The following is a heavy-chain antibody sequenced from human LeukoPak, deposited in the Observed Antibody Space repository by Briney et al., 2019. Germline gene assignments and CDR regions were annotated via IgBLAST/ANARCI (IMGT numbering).Heavy chain of an antibody. Sequence: SETLSLTCAVYGGSFSDYFWNWIRQTPGKRLEWIGEINHGGGTKYNPSLKSRVTISVDTSKNQFSLKLSSVTAADTAVYYCASSPVGATDYWGQGTLVTVSS. CDR1: GGSFSDYF. V-gene: IGHV4-34*01. J-gene: IGHJ4*02. CDR2: INHGGGT. CDR3: ASSPVGATDY. D-gene: IGHD1-26*01.